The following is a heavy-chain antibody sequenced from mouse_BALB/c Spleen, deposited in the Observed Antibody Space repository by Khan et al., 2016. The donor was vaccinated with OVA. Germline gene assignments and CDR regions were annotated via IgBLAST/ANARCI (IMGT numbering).Heavy chain of an antibody. D-gene: IGHD1-1*01. CDR1: GFTFSTYG. V-gene: IGHV5-6*01. J-gene: IGHJ3*01. CDR2: ISSGGSYT. CDR3: ARLAYYYGSEGFAY. Sequence: EVQLQESGGDLVKPGGSLKLSCAASGFTFSTYGMSWVRQTPDKRLEWVATISSGGSYTYYPDSVKGRFTISRDNAKNTLYLQMSSLKSEDTAMYYGARLAYYYGSEGFAYWGQGTLVTVSA.